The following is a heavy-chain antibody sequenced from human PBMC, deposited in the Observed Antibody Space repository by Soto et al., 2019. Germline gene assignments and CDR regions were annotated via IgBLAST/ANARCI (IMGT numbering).Heavy chain of an antibody. D-gene: IGHD1-26*01. CDR3: ARGVRRELLFRGPGASGFDP. V-gene: IGHV4-61*08. J-gene: IGHJ5*02. CDR1: GGSISSGGYY. CDR2: IYYSGST. Sequence: PSETLSLTCTVSGGSISSGGYYWSWIRQHPGKGLEWIGYIYYSGSTNYNPSLKSRVTISVDTSKNQFSLKLSSVTAADTAVYYCARGVRRELLFRGPGASGFDPWGQGTLVTVSS.